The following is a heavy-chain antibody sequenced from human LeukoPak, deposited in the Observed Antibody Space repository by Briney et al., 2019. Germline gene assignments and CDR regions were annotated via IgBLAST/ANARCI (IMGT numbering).Heavy chain of an antibody. CDR1: GFTFSSYA. D-gene: IGHD3-9*01. CDR2: ISSNGGST. J-gene: IGHJ4*02. V-gene: IGHV3-64*01. Sequence: GGSLRLSCAASGFTFSSYAMHWVRQAPGKGLEYVSAISSNGGSTYYASSVKGRFTISRDNARNSLFLQMNSLRVEDTAVYYCAKLTGSPKDFDYWGQGTLVTVSS. CDR3: AKLTGSPKDFDY.